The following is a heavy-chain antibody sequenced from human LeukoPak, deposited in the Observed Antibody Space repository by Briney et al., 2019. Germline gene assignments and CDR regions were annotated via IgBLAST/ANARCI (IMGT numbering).Heavy chain of an antibody. CDR2: INQDGSEK. CDR3: ASFSNVGLGSGESHYGIDV. D-gene: IGHD3-16*01. V-gene: IGHV3-7*01. Sequence: PGGSLRLSCAASGFTFSSYWMSWVRQAPGKGLEWVANINQDGSEKYYVDSVKGRFTISRDNAKNSLYLQMNSLRAEDTAVYYCASFSNVGLGSGESHYGIDVWGQGTTVTVPS. J-gene: IGHJ6*02. CDR1: GFTFSSYW.